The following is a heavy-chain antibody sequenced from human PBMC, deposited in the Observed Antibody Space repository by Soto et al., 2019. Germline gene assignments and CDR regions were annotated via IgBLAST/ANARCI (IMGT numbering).Heavy chain of an antibody. Sequence: QVQLVQSGAEMAKPGAAMKVSCKASGYTFTGKNMHWVRQAPGQGLEWMGWINPGSGGTNYAQKFQGRVTMTRDTSISTAYMELSSLTSDDTAVYYCARGVGSSWFDPWGQGTLVTVSS. D-gene: IGHD6-25*01. CDR3: ARGVGSSWFDP. V-gene: IGHV1-2*02. J-gene: IGHJ5*02. CDR1: GYTFTGKN. CDR2: INPGSGGT.